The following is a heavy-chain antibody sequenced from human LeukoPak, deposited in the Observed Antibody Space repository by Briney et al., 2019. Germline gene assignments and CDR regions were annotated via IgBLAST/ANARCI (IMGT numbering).Heavy chain of an antibody. CDR1: GFTFSSYA. V-gene: IGHV3-30-3*01. CDR2: ISYDGSNK. D-gene: IGHD3-22*01. Sequence: GGSLRLSCAASGFTFSSYAMHWVRQAPGKGLEWVAVISYDGSNKYYADSVKGRFTISRDNSKNTLYLQMNSLRAEDTAVYYCARAFGVTMIVVAETPDYWGQGTLVTVSS. J-gene: IGHJ4*02. CDR3: ARAFGVTMIVVAETPDY.